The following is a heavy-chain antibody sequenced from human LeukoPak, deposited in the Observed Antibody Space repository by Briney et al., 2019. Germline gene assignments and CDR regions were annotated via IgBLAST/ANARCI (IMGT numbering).Heavy chain of an antibody. CDR1: GYSFTSYY. D-gene: IGHD3-16*02. Sequence: ASVKVSCKASGYSFTSYYMHWVRQAPGQGLEWMGWISAYNGNTNYTQKFQGRVTMTTDTSTSTAYMELRSLRSDDTAVYYCARSLNDYVWGSYRPDAFDIWGQGTMVTVSS. V-gene: IGHV1-18*04. CDR2: ISAYNGNT. J-gene: IGHJ3*02. CDR3: ARSLNDYVWGSYRPDAFDI.